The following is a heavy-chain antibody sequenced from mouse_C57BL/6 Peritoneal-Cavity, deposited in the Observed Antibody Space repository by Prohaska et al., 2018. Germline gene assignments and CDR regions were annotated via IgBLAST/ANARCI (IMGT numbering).Heavy chain of an antibody. CDR3: ASPNWDWYFDV. D-gene: IGHD4-1*01. J-gene: IGHJ1*03. V-gene: IGHV4-1*01. Sequence: EVKLLQSGGGLVQPGGSLKLSCAASGIDFSRYWMSWVRRAPGKGLEWIGEINPVSSTINYAPSLKDKFIISRDNAKNTLYLQMSKVRSEDTAFYYCASPNWDWYFDVWGTGTTVTVSS. CDR2: INPVSSTI. CDR1: GIDFSRYW.